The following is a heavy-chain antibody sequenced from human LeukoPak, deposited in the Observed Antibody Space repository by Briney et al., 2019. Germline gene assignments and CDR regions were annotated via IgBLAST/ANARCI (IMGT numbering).Heavy chain of an antibody. D-gene: IGHD3-22*01. Sequence: SETLSLTCAVYGGSFSGYYWSWIRQPPGKGLEWIGEINHNGSTNYNPSLKSRVTISVDTSKNQFSLKLSSVTAADTAVYYCARLTYYYDSSGFGWFDPWGQGTLVTVSP. CDR2: INHNGST. CDR3: ARLTYYYDSSGFGWFDP. J-gene: IGHJ5*02. V-gene: IGHV4-34*01. CDR1: GGSFSGYY.